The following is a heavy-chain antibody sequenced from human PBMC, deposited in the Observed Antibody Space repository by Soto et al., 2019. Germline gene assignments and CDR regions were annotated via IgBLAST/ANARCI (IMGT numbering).Heavy chain of an antibody. Sequence: QITLKEAGPTLVKPTETLTLTCTFSGFSFTTTRMGVGWTRQPPGKALEWLAIIYWDGESRYNPLLRRRLTPAKDPPKILVAFIAPTMAPKDPSPYLCAHRNTRVTTTNFDPWGKG. CDR1: GFSFTTTRMG. CDR3: AHRNTRVTTTNFDP. D-gene: IGHD2-8*01. CDR2: IYWDGES. J-gene: IGHJ5*02. V-gene: IGHV2-5*02.